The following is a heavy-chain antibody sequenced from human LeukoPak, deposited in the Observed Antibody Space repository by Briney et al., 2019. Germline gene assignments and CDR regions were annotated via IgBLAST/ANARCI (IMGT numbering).Heavy chain of an antibody. CDR2: ISAYNGNT. J-gene: IGHJ4*02. CDR1: GYTFTSYG. CDR3: ASWSYSSSSGPFDY. D-gene: IGHD6-6*01. V-gene: IGHV1-18*01. Sequence: AAVKVSCKASGYTFTSYGISGVRQAPGQGLEWMGLISAYNGNTNYSQKLQGRVTMTTDPSTRKAYMELRSLRSDDPAVYYCASWSYSSSSGPFDYWGQGTLVTVSS.